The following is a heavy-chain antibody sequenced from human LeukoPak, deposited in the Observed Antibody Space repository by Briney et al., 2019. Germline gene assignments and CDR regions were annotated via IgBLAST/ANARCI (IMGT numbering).Heavy chain of an antibody. D-gene: IGHD4-23*01. Sequence: GGSLRLSCAAYGLTFNTYWMNWVRQAPGKGLEWVANTSPDGNEKYYADFVKGRFSIFRDNANGILYLQMNSLRGEDTAVYYCLPGKGYWGQGTLVTVSS. CDR3: LPGKGY. V-gene: IGHV3-7*01. J-gene: IGHJ4*02. CDR1: GLTFNTYW. CDR2: TSPDGNEK.